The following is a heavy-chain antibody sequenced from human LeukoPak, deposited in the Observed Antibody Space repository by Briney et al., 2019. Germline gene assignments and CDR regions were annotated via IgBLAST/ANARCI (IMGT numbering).Heavy chain of an antibody. V-gene: IGHV3-23*01. D-gene: IGHD3-22*01. CDR1: GFTFNNYG. Sequence: TGGSLRLSCAASGFTFNNYGLIWVRQAPGKGLEWVAAISNDGGGTMYAAFGEGRFTIPRDNSKNTLVLQMNSLRAEEQALYYCAKGSSGYFADLWGQGTLVTVSS. J-gene: IGHJ5*02. CDR2: ISNDGGGT. CDR3: AKGSSGYFADL.